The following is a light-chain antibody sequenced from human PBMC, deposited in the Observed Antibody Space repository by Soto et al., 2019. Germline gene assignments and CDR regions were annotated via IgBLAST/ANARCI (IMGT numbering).Light chain of an antibody. J-gene: IGKJ1*01. CDR1: QDIGND. Sequence: DLQMTQSPSSLSASVGDRVTITCRASQDIGNDLGWYQQKPGKAPKRLIYIASYLQSGVPSRFSGSGSGTEFTFTISSLQPEDFATYYCLQHNSNYWTFGQGTRVEVK. CDR3: LQHNSNYWT. CDR2: IAS. V-gene: IGKV1-17*01.